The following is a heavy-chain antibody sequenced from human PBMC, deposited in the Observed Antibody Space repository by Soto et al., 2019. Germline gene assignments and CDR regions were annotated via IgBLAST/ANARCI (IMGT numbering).Heavy chain of an antibody. J-gene: IGHJ4*02. CDR2: IIPIFGTA. CDR1: GGTFSSYA. V-gene: IGHV1-69*06. CDR3: ARVGCGSSGYDQYSLDD. Sequence: XXCKASGGTFSSYAISWVRRAPGQGLEWMGGIIPIFGTANYAQKFQGRVTITADNSTSTAYMELSSLRSEDTAVYYCARVGCGSSGYDQYSLDDWCQGXLVTVSS. D-gene: IGHD5-12*01.